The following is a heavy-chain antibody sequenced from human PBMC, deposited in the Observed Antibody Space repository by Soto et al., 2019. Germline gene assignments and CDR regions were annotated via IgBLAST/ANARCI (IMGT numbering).Heavy chain of an antibody. V-gene: IGHV5-51*01. Sequence: GESLKISYKTSGDSFTSYWIGWVLQMHGKGLEWMVLIYPSDSDPRYSPSFQGQVTISADESITTVYLQWSSLEARSTAIYHCVRHDNYTCWGQGTLVTV. CDR3: VRHDNYTC. CDR1: GDSFTSYW. D-gene: IGHD4-4*01. J-gene: IGHJ1*01. CDR2: IYPSDSDP.